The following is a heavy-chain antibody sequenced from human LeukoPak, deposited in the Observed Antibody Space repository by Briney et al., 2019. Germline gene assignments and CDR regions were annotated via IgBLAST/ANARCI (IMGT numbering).Heavy chain of an antibody. CDR3: TAGLGKTDDDS. CDR1: GFIFNKAW. D-gene: IGHD4-11*01. Sequence: GGSLRLSCEGSGFIFNKAWMGWIRQAPGKGLEWVGRVTTTAEGETVDYAAPVRGRFTISRDDSKSTVYLHMNSLESEDTAIYYCTAGLGKTDDDSWGQGTLVTVSS. J-gene: IGHJ4*02. V-gene: IGHV3-15*01. CDR2: VTTTAEGETV.